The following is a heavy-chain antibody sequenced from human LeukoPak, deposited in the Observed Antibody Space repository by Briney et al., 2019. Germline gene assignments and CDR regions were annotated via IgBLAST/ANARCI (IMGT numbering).Heavy chain of an antibody. CDR1: GYTFTGYY. CDR2: INPNSGGA. Sequence: ASVKVSCKASGYTFTGYYMHWVRQAPGQGLEWMGWINPNSGGAKYAQKFQGRVTMTGDTATGTAYMELSGLTSDDTAVYYCARQGVKSGNWGQGTLVTVSS. D-gene: IGHD1-26*01. V-gene: IGHV1-2*02. CDR3: ARQGVKSGN. J-gene: IGHJ4*02.